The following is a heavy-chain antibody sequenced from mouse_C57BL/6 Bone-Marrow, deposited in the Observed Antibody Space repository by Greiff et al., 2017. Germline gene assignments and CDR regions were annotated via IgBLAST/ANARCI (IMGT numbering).Heavy chain of an antibody. V-gene: IGHV5-4*01. D-gene: IGHD1-1*01. J-gene: IGHJ2*01. CDR2: ISDGGSYT. Sequence: EVKLMESGGGLVKPGGSLKLSCAASGFTFSSYAMSWVRQTPEKRLEWVATISDGGSYTYYPDNVKGRFTISRDNAKNNLYLQMSHLKSEDTAMYYCARDYYGSSPDYWGQGTTRTVSS. CDR3: ARDYYGSSPDY. CDR1: GFTFSSYA.